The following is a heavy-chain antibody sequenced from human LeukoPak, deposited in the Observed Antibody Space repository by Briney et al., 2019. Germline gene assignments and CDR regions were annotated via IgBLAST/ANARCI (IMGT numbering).Heavy chain of an antibody. CDR2: MNPNSGNT. Sequence: ALVKVSCKASGYTFTSYDINWVRQATGQGLEWMGWMNPNSGNTGYAQKFQGRVTITRNTSISTAYMELSSLRSEDTAVYYCTRGYSYYDSSGYYLGYWGQGTLVTVSS. J-gene: IGHJ4*02. V-gene: IGHV1-8*03. D-gene: IGHD3-22*01. CDR1: GYTFTSYD. CDR3: TRGYSYYDSSGYYLGY.